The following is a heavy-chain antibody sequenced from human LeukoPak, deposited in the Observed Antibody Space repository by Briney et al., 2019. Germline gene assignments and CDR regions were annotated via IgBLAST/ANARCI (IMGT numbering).Heavy chain of an antibody. CDR1: GYTFTNYD. D-gene: IGHD3-10*01. CDR3: ARAGVRGGIHYYYDYLDV. CDR2: MNPNSGNT. V-gene: IGHV1-8*03. J-gene: IGHJ6*03. Sequence: ASVKVSCKASGYTFTNYDINWVRQATGQGLEWMGWMNPNSGNTSYAQKFQGRVTITRNNSISTAYMELSSLRSEDTAVYYCARAGVRGGIHYYYDYLDVWGKGTMVTVSS.